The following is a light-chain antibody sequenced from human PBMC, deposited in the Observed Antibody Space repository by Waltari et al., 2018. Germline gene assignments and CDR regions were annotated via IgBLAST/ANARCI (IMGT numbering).Light chain of an antibody. CDR1: QSINTY. Sequence: DIQMTQSPSSLSASVVDRVTITCRASQSINTYLNWYHRKPGKAPELLLYGASRLQRGVPSRFSGTGSGTDFALTINSLQPEDFATYFCQQTYTAQWTFGPGTKVEL. CDR2: GAS. V-gene: IGKV1-39*01. J-gene: IGKJ1*01. CDR3: QQTYTAQWT.